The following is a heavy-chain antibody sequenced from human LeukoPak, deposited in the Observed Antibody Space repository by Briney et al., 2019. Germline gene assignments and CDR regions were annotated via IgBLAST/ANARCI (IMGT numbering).Heavy chain of an antibody. CDR3: GSRRTAMFGVIKGPIDY. J-gene: IGHJ4*02. CDR2: INHSGSP. Sequence: SETLSLTCAVYGGSFSDYYWTWFRQPPGKGLEWIGEINHSGSPNNNPSLKSRVSISFDTSKNQFSLKLTSVTAADTAVYYCGSRRTAMFGVIKGPIDYWGQGTLVTVSS. V-gene: IGHV4-34*01. D-gene: IGHD3-3*01. CDR1: GGSFSDYY.